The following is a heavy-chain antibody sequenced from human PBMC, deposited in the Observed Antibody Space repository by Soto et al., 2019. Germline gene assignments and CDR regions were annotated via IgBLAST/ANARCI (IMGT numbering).Heavy chain of an antibody. CDR3: AAPWEYHSSGYPRWFDR. J-gene: IGHJ5*02. Sequence: QMQLVQSGPEVKKPGTSVKVSCKASGFTFTSSAVQWVRQARGQRLEWIGWIVVGSGNTNYAQKFQERVTITRDMSTSTAYMELSSLRSEDTAVYYCAAPWEYHSSGYPRWFDRWGQGTLVTVSS. CDR1: GFTFTSSA. D-gene: IGHD3-22*01. V-gene: IGHV1-58*01. CDR2: IVVGSGNT.